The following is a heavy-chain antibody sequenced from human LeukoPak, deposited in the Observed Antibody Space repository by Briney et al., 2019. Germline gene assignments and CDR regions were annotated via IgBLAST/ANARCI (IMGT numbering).Heavy chain of an antibody. CDR1: GFTVSSNY. CDR2: IYSGGST. J-gene: IGHJ4*02. D-gene: IGHD2-21*02. Sequence: GGSLRLSCAASGFTVSSNYMSWVRQAPGKGLEWVSVIYSGGSTYYADSVKGRFTISRDNSKNTLYLQMNSLRAEDTAVYYCAKASHIVVVTNFDYWGQGTLVTVSS. CDR3: AKASHIVVVTNFDY. V-gene: IGHV3-53*01.